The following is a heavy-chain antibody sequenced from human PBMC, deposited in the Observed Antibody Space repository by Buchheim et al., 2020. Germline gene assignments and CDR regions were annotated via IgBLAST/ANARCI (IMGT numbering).Heavy chain of an antibody. V-gene: IGHV1-8*01. D-gene: IGHD6-19*01. J-gene: IGHJ6*02. CDR3: ARGLGSSGWYFSYYYGMDV. CDR2: MNPNSGNT. CDR1: GYTFTSYD. Sequence: QVQLVQSGAEVKKPGASVKASCKASGYTFTSYDINWVRQATGQGLEWMGWMNPNSGNTGYAQKFQGRVTMTRNTSISTAYMELSSLRSEDTAVYYCARGLGSSGWYFSYYYGMDVWGQGTT.